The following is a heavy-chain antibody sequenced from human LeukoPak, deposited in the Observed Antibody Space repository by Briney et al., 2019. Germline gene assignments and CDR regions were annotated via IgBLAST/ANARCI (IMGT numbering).Heavy chain of an antibody. V-gene: IGHV3-66*01. D-gene: IGHD3-9*01. CDR1: GFTVSSNY. CDR2: IYSGGST. J-gene: IGHJ4*02. Sequence: GGSLRLSCAASGFTVSSNYMSWVRQAPGKGLEWVSVIYSGGSTYYADSVKGRFTISRDNSKNTLYLQMNSLKTEDTAVYYCTRVYYDILTGLFDYWGQGTLVTVSS. CDR3: TRVYYDILTGLFDY.